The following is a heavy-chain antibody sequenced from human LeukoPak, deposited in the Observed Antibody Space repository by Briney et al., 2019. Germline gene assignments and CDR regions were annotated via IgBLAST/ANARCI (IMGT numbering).Heavy chain of an antibody. CDR3: AKPPGSGSCYNAISLNWFDP. CDR2: IRYDGSNK. D-gene: IGHD3-10*01. Sequence: GGSLRLSCAASGFTFGSYGMHWVRQAPGKGLEWVAFIRYDGSNKYYADSVKGRFTISRDNSKNTLYLQMNSLRAEDTAVYYCAKPPGSGSCYNAISLNWFDPWGQGTLVTVSS. J-gene: IGHJ5*02. CDR1: GFTFGSYG. V-gene: IGHV3-30*02.